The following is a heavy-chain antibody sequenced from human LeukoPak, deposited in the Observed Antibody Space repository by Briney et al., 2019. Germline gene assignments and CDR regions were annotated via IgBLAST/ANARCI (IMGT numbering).Heavy chain of an antibody. CDR1: GGSISSYY. D-gene: IGHD5-18*01. Sequence: PSETLSLTCTVSGGSISSYYWSWLRQPPGKGLEWIGYIYYSGSTNYNPSLKSRVTISVDTSKNQFSLKLSSVTAADTAVYYCARDGAGGYGYDGPFYYYGMDVWGQGTTVTVSS. CDR2: IYYSGST. V-gene: IGHV4-59*01. J-gene: IGHJ6*02. CDR3: ARDGAGGYGYDGPFYYYGMDV.